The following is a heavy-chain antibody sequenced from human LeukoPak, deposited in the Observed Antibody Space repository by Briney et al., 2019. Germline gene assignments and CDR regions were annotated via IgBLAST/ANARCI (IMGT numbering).Heavy chain of an antibody. CDR2: VYHSGST. CDR1: GGSISSYS. V-gene: IGHV4-59*01. J-gene: IGHJ4*02. D-gene: IGHD5-12*01. CDR3: VSSYGGYVLDY. Sequence: PSETLSLTCTVSGGSISSYSWNWIRQSPRKGLEWIGRVYHSGSTNYNPSLKSRVTISVDTSKNQFSLNLSSVTAADTAVYYCVSSYGGYVLDYWGQGTLVIVSS.